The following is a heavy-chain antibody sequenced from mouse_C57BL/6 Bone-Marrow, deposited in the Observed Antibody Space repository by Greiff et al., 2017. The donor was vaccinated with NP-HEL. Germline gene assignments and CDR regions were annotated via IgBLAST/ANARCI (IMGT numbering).Heavy chain of an antibody. CDR3: ARRSNFDYAMDY. V-gene: IGHV1-47*01. J-gene: IGHJ4*01. CDR2: FHPYNDDT. CDR1: GYTFTTYP. D-gene: IGHD1-1*01. Sequence: VQLQQSGAELVKPGASVKMSCKASGYTFTTYPIEWMKQSHGQCLEWIGNFHPYNDDTKYNEKFKGKATLTVEKSSSTVYLDLSRLTSADSAVYYCARRSNFDYAMDYWGQGTSVTVSS.